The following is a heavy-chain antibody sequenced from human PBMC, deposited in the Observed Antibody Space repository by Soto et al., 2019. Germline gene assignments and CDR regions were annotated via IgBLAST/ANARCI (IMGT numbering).Heavy chain of an antibody. CDR1: GFTFSSYS. Sequence: PGGSLRLSCAASGFTFSSYSMSWVRQAPGKGLEWVSGFRTGGDDATTYYADSVKGRFTISRDNSKNTLILQMNSLRAEDTAIYYCAKKANSGTVSQYFDXWGQGTLVTVSX. D-gene: IGHD4-17*01. CDR2: FRTGGDDATT. CDR3: AKKANSGTVSQYFDX. J-gene: IGHJ4*02. V-gene: IGHV3-23*01.